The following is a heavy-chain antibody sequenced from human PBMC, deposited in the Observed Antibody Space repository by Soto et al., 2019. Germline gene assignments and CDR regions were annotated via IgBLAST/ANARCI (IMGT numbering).Heavy chain of an antibody. CDR1: GYTFTGYY. CDR3: ARERPIDYGKNTAFDI. J-gene: IGHJ3*02. CDR2: ISPNSGGT. D-gene: IGHD4-17*01. V-gene: IGHV1-2*02. Sequence: GASVKVSCKASGYTFTGYYMHWVRQAPGQGLEWMGWISPNSGGTNYAQKFQGRVTMTRDTSTSTAYMELSSLRSDDTAVYYCARERPIDYGKNTAFDIWGQGTLVTVSS.